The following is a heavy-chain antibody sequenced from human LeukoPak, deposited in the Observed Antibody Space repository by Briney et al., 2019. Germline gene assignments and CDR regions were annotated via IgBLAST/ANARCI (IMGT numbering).Heavy chain of an antibody. J-gene: IGHJ4*02. CDR1: GGTFSSYA. V-gene: IGHV1-69*05. CDR3: ARDPSSSSWLPKLAR. CDR2: IIPIFGTA. Sequence: SVKVSCKASGGTFSSYAISWVRQAPGQGLEWMGRIIPIFGTANYAQKFQGRVTITTDESTTTAYMELSSLRSEDTAVYYCARDPSSSSWLPKLARWGQGTLVTVSS. D-gene: IGHD3-22*01.